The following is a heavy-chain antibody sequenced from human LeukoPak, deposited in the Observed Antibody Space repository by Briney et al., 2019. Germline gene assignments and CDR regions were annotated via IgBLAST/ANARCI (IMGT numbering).Heavy chain of an antibody. CDR1: GGSISGYY. Sequence: SETLSLTCTVSGGSISGYYWNWIRQPPGKRLEWIGYIYYSGSTNYNPSLNSRVTISVDTSKNQFSLKLTSVTAADTAVYYCARGRYSYVTGDYWGQGTLVTVSS. CDR2: IYYSGST. CDR3: ARGRYSYVTGDY. D-gene: IGHD5-18*01. V-gene: IGHV4-59*01. J-gene: IGHJ4*02.